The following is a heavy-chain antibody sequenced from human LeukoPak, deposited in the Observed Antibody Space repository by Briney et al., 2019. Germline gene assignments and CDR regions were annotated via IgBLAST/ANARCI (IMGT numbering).Heavy chain of an antibody. V-gene: IGHV4-38-2*01. CDR1: GYSISSGYY. CDR2: IYHSGST. Sequence: SETLSLTCAVSGYSISSGYYWGWIRQPPGKGLEWIGSIYHSGSTYYNPSLKSRVTISVDTSKNQFSLKLSSVTAADTAVYYCARRGKVQDIVVVPAVYYFDYWGQGTLVTVSS. D-gene: IGHD2-2*01. J-gene: IGHJ4*02. CDR3: ARRGKVQDIVVVPAVYYFDY.